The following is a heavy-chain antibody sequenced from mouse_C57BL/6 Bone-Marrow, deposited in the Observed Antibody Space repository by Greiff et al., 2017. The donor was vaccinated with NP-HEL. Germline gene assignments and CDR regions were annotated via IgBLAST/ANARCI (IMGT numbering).Heavy chain of an antibody. J-gene: IGHJ3*01. D-gene: IGHD2-1*01. CDR3: TTIYYGQRGFAY. Sequence: EVQLVESGAELVRPGASVKLSCTASGFNITDDYMHWVKQRPEQGLEWIGWIDPENGDTEYASKFQGKATITADTSSNTAYLQLSSLTSEDTAVYYCTTIYYGQRGFAYWGQGTLVTVSA. V-gene: IGHV14-4*01. CDR2: IDPENGDT. CDR1: GFNITDDY.